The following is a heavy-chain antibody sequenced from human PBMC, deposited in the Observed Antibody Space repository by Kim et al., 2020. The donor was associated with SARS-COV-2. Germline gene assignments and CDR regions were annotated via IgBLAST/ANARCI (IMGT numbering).Heavy chain of an antibody. J-gene: IGHJ4*02. CDR3: AKEVRWGARFYFDY. D-gene: IGHD1-26*01. CDR1: GFTFSSYG. V-gene: IGHV3-30*18. CDR2: ISYDGSNK. Sequence: GGALRLSCAASGFTFSSYGMHWVRQAPGKGLEWVAVISYDGSNKYYADSVKGRFTISRDNSKNTLYLQMNSLRAEDTAVYYCAKEVRWGARFYFDYWGQG.